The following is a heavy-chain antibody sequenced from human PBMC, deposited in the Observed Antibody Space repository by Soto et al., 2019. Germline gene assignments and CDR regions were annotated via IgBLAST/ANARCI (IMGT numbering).Heavy chain of an antibody. J-gene: IGHJ4*02. Sequence: SETLSLTCSVSGASINNYYWSWIRQPPGKGLEWIGYVYYTGSTSTKYNPSLQSRVAMSVDSSKNQFSLKLTSMTAADTAIYYCAKSRRTDAEGYRLDFWGPGTLVTVSS. CDR3: AKSRRTDAEGYRLDF. D-gene: IGHD5-12*01. CDR2: VYYTGSTST. CDR1: GASINNYY. V-gene: IGHV4-59*01.